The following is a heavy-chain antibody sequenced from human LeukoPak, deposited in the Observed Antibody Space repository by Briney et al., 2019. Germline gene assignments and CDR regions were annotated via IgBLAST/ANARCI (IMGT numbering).Heavy chain of an antibody. V-gene: IGHV3-23*01. Sequence: GGSLRLSCAASGFTLNMYAMNWVRQAPGKGLDWVSGLTGSGRGTYYAPSVKGRFTMSRDDSKNTLYLQTNSLRPDDTAVYYCAKIPATDPIDFWGQGTLVTVSS. D-gene: IGHD6-13*01. J-gene: IGHJ4*02. CDR3: AKIPATDPIDF. CDR1: GFTLNMYA. CDR2: LTGSGRGT.